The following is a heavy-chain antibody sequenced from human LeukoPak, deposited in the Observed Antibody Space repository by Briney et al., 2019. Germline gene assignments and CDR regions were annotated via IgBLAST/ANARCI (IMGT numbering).Heavy chain of an antibody. V-gene: IGHV1-2*02. CDR2: INPNSGGT. D-gene: IGHD3-16*01. CDR3: AISGGEGFFDY. CDR1: GYTFTGYY. Sequence: ASVKVSCKASGYTFTGYYMHWVRQAPGQGLEWMGWINPNSGGTNYAQKFQGRVTMTRDMSTSTVYMELSSLRSEDTAVYYCAISGGEGFFDYWGQGTLVTVSS. J-gene: IGHJ4*02.